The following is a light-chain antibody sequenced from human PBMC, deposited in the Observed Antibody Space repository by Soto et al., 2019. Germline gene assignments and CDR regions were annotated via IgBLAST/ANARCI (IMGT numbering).Light chain of an antibody. V-gene: IGKV3-11*01. Sequence: EIVLTQSPATLSLSPGERATLSGRASHSVSTYFAWYHQTPCQAPRLLIYDASNRATGIPARFSGSGSVTGFTLTISSLEPEDFVVSYCQQRCTWPPSVTCGGGTKVESK. CDR3: QQRCTWPPSVT. J-gene: IGKJ4*01. CDR2: DAS. CDR1: HSVSTY.